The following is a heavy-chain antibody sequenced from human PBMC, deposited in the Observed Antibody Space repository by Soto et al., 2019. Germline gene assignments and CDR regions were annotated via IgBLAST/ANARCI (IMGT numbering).Heavy chain of an antibody. J-gene: IGHJ4*02. D-gene: IGHD2-15*01. CDR3: ARAGAATLSDY. CDR2: IYYSGST. CDR1: GGSISNYY. V-gene: IGHV4-59*01. Sequence: VQLQESGPGLVKPSETLSLTCTVSGGSISNYYCSWIRQPPGKGLEWIGYIYYSGSTNYNPSLKSRVTISVDASKNQFSLKLSSVTAADTAVYYCARAGAATLSDYWGQGTLVTVSS.